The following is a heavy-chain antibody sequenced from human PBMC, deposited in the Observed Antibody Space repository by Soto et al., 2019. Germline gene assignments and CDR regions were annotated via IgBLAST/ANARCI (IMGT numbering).Heavy chain of an antibody. CDR3: AITGGYCSGGSCYYFDY. Sequence: PGGSLRLSCAASGFTFSDHYMDWVRQAPGKGLEWVGRTRNKANSYTTEYAASVKGRFTISRDDSKNSLYLQMNSLKTEDTAVYYCAITGGYCSGGSCYYFDYWGQGTLVTVSS. CDR2: TRNKANSYTT. V-gene: IGHV3-72*01. CDR1: GFTFSDHY. D-gene: IGHD2-15*01. J-gene: IGHJ4*02.